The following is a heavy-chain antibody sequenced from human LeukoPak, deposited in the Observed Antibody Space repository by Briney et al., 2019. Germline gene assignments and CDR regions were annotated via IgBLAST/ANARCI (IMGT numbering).Heavy chain of an antibody. CDR2: ISGSGSDT. J-gene: IGHJ4*02. CDR1: GFTFSRFA. V-gene: IGHV3-23*01. D-gene: IGHD3-10*01. CDR3: ARDATLLLWFGELVFDY. Sequence: GGCLRLSCAASGFTFSRFAMSWVRQAPGKGLEWVSAISGSGSDTYYADSVKGRFTISRDNAKNSLYLQMNSLRAEDTAVYYCARDATLLLWFGELVFDYWGQGTLVTVPS.